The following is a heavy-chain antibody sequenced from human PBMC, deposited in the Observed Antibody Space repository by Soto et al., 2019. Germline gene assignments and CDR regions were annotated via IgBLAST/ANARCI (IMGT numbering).Heavy chain of an antibody. Sequence: QVQLVQSGAEVKKPGASVKVSCKSSGYTFTSYGIIWVRQAPGQGLEWMGWISAYNGNTNYAQNLQGRVTMTTDTSTTTADLEPRRLISDDTAVYYCASSERPIQLWLSAFDIWCQGTMVAVSS. CDR2: ISAYNGNT. J-gene: IGHJ3*02. D-gene: IGHD5-18*01. V-gene: IGHV1-18*01. CDR3: ASSERPIQLWLSAFDI. CDR1: GYTFTSYG.